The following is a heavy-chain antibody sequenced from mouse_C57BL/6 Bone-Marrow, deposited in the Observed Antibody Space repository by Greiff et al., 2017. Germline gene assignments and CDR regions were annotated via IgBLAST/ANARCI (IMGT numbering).Heavy chain of an antibody. Sequence: VQLQQPGAELVKPGASVKLSCKASGYTFTSYWMHWVKQRPGRGLEWIGRIDPNSGGTKYNEKFKSKATLTVDKPSSTAYMQLSSLTSAGSAVYYWARKKGASSSLRHGGWFTGWEQGKLVTVP. J-gene: IGHJ3*01. CDR1: GYTFTSYW. CDR2: IDPNSGGT. CDR3: ARKKGASSSLRHGGWFTG. V-gene: IGHV1-72*01. D-gene: IGHD1-1*01.